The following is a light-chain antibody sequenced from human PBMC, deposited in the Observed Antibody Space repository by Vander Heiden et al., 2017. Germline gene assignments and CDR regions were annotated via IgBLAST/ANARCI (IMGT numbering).Light chain of an antibody. J-gene: IGLJ1*01. CDR2: FND. V-gene: IGLV1-44*01. CDR1: SSNIGGNT. CDR3: AAWDDSLNGLV. Sequence: QSVVTQSPSASGTPGQRVTISCSGSSSNIGGNTVNWYQQLPGTAPKLLIYFNDQRPLGVPARFSGSKSDTSASLAISGLQPEDEADYDCAAWDDSLNGLVFGTGTKVT.